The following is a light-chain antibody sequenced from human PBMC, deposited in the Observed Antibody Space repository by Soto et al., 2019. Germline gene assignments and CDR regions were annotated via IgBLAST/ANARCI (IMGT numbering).Light chain of an antibody. CDR1: QSVGNN. Sequence: EIASSQSRVTLSVSPVARDTHSGRASQSVGNNLAWYQQKPGQAPRLLIYAASSRATGVPDRSSGGGSGTDFTLTISTLEPEDFAVYYCQHFVNSLTWTGGQGTKVDIK. V-gene: IGKV3-20*01. J-gene: IGKJ1*01. CDR3: QHFVNSLTWT. CDR2: AAS.